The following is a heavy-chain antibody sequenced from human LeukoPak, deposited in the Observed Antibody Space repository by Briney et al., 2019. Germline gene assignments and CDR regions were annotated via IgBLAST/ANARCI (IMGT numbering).Heavy chain of an antibody. V-gene: IGHV3-23*01. CDR3: AKGSGSGWYGWFAP. CDR1: GFTFSSYA. D-gene: IGHD6-19*01. Sequence: GGSLRLSCAASGFTFSSYAMSWVRQAPGKGLEWVSSIDASGGSTYYADSVKGRFTISRGNSKNTFYLQMNSLRADDTAVYYCAKGSGSGWYGWFAPWGQGTLVTVSS. J-gene: IGHJ5*02. CDR2: IDASGGST.